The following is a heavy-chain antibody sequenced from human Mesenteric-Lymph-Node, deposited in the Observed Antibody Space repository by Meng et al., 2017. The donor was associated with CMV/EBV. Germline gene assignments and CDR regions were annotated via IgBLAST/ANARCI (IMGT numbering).Heavy chain of an antibody. CDR3: ARGNAGSGFFGTGWFDP. D-gene: IGHD3-3*01. CDR2: ISSSSSYI. V-gene: IGHV3-21*01. J-gene: IGHJ5*02. CDR1: GFTFSSYS. Sequence: GEALKISCAASGFTFSSYSMNWVRQAPGKGLEWVSSISSSSSYIDYADSVKGRFTISRDNAQNSLYLQMNSLRGDDTAVYYCARGNAGSGFFGTGWFDPWGQGTLVTVSS.